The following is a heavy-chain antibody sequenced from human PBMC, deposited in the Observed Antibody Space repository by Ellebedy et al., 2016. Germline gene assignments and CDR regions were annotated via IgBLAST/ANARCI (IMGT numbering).Heavy chain of an antibody. CDR3: ARDMGGDYATRGFDY. J-gene: IGHJ4*02. CDR1: GGSFSGYY. CDR2: INHSGST. V-gene: IGHV4-34*01. Sequence: SQTLSLTCAVYGGSFSGYYWSWIRQPPGKGLEWIGEINHSGSTNYNPSLKSRVTISVDTSKNQFSLKLSSVTAADTAVYYCARDMGGDYATRGFDYWGQGTLVTVSS. D-gene: IGHD4-17*01.